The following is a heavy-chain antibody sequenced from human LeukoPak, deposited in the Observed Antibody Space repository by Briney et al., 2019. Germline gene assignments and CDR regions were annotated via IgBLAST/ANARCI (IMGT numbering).Heavy chain of an antibody. Sequence: SETLSLTCTVSGVSISSDDYFWGWIRQSPGKGLEWIGSIYYSGSTYYNPSLKSRVTISVDTSKNQFSLKLSSVTAADTAVYYCARHSPVGIFYFDYWGQGTLVTVSS. CDR2: IYYSGST. J-gene: IGHJ4*02. CDR3: ARHSPVGIFYFDY. CDR1: GVSISSDDYF. V-gene: IGHV4-39*01. D-gene: IGHD1-26*01.